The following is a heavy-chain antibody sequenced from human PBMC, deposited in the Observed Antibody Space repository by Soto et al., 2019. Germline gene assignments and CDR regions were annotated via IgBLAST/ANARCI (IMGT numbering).Heavy chain of an antibody. CDR1: VFTFSDYA. CDR2: VSQDGSIK. CDR3: VRENYYGSNTIGGLDM. V-gene: IGHV3-30-3*01. D-gene: IGHD2-8*01. Sequence: PGGSLGLACEASVFTFSDYAMQWVRQAPGKGLEWVAVVSQDGSIKYYADSVRGRFTISRDNPKNTLYLQMDSLRVEDSAVFYCVRENYYGSNTIGGLDMWGQGTMVTVSS. J-gene: IGHJ3*02.